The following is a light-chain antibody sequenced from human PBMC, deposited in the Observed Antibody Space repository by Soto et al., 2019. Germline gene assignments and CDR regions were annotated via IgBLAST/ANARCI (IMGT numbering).Light chain of an antibody. CDR3: HQYAVTPWT. J-gene: IGKJ1*01. CDR2: WAS. V-gene: IGKV4-1*01. Sequence: DIVMTQSPDSLSVSLGERATINCKSSQSVLYSPNNKNYLAWYQQKVGQPPKLLIYWASTRESGVPDRFSGSGSGTDFTLRISSLQAEDVAVYYCHQYAVTPWTFGQGTKVEVK. CDR1: QSVLYSPNNKNY.